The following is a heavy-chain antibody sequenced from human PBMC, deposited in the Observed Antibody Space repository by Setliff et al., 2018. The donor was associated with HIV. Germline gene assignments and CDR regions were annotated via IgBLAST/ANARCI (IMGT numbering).Heavy chain of an antibody. J-gene: IGHJ3*01. D-gene: IGHD3-22*01. CDR1: GGSFSSYY. V-gene: IGHV4-34*01. CDR2: INHSGST. Sequence: SETLSLTCAVYGGSFSSYYWSWIRQPPGKGLEWIGEINHSGSTNYNPSLKSRVTISVDTSKNQFSLKLTSVTAADTAVYYCARAGDYYDSGGYLTRGPAALDLWGQGTLVTVSS. CDR3: ARAGDYYDSGGYLTRGPAALDL.